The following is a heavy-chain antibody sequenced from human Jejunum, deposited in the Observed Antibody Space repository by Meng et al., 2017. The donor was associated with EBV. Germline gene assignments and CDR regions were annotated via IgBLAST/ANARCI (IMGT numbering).Heavy chain of an antibody. CDR1: RYTFNNYW. Sequence: VCLVVSGAGVFLPGGSLGFFCAGNRYTFNNYWIRQVRRNPVKGIVWVSRINETSYHTDYADSVKGGLTISRDQVKNKLTLQMNSLRVEDTAVYYCLRDLRGPFDYWGQGTLVTVSS. V-gene: IGHV3-74*01. D-gene: IGHD3-16*01. J-gene: IGHJ4*02. CDR3: LRDLRGPFDY. CDR2: INETSYHT.